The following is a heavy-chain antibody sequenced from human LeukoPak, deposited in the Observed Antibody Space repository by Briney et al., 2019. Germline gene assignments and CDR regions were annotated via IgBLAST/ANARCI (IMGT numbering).Heavy chain of an antibody. CDR1: GGSITSSYHY. Sequence: SETLSLTCTVSGGSITSSYHYWGWIRQPPGKGLEWIGSMSYSGNSYYNPSLKSRVTISVGTSKNQFSLKLTSVTPADTAVYYCARTKDYYDSSGYYRDAFDIWGQGTMVTVSS. CDR3: ARTKDYYDSSGYYRDAFDI. D-gene: IGHD3-22*01. V-gene: IGHV4-39*01. J-gene: IGHJ3*02. CDR2: MSYSGNS.